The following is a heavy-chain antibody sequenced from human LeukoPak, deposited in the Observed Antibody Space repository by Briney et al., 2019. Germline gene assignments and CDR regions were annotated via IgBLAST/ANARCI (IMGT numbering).Heavy chain of an antibody. J-gene: IGHJ4*02. Sequence: GGSLPLSHAHSGFTFHSYTLNWVRRAPGKGLEWVSSISSSSSYIYYADSVKGRFTISRDNAKNSLYLQMNSLRAEDTAVYYCARDSGLYYYGSWSYAGPPSPFDFWGQGTVVTVSS. CDR2: ISSSSSYI. D-gene: IGHD3-10*01. CDR3: ARDSGLYYYGSWSYAGPPSPFDF. V-gene: IGHV3-21*01. CDR1: GFTFHSYT.